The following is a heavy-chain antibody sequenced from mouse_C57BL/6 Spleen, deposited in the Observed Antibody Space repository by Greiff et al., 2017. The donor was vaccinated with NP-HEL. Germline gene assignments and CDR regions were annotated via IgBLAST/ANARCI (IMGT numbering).Heavy chain of an antibody. D-gene: IGHD2-4*01. CDR2: IYPGSGST. J-gene: IGHJ4*01. CDR3: ARYYDYENYAMDY. Sequence: QVQLQQPGAKLVKPGASVKMSCKASGYTFTSYWITWVKQRPGQGLEWIGDIYPGSGSTNYNEKFKSKATLTVDTSSSTAYMQLSSLTSEDSAVYYCARYYDYENYAMDYWGQGTSVTVSS. V-gene: IGHV1-55*01. CDR1: GYTFTSYW.